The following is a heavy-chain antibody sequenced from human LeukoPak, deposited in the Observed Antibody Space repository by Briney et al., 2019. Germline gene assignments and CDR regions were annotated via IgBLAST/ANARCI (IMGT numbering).Heavy chain of an antibody. V-gene: IGHV1-18*01. D-gene: IGHD3-22*01. J-gene: IGHJ4*02. CDR3: ARDSSAYYYDSSGYYLGIKSYYFDY. CDR2: ISAYNGNT. CDR1: GYTFTSYG. Sequence: ASVKVSCKASGYTFTSYGISWVRQAPGQGLEWMGWISAYNGNTNYAQKLQGRVTMTTDTSTSTAYLELRSLRSDDTAVYYCARDSSAYYYDSSGYYLGIKSYYFDYWGQGTLVTVSS.